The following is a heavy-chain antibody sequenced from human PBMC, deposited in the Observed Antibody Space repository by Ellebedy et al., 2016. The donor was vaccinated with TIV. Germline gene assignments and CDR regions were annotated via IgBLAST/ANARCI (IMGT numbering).Heavy chain of an antibody. CDR3: ANALYSSGWPYFDY. CDR2: IYYSGST. Sequence: SETLSLXXTVSGGSISSSSYYWGWIRQPPGKGLEWIGSIYYSGSTYYNPSLKSRVTISVDTSKNQFSLKLSSVTAADTAVYYCANALYSSGWPYFDYWGQGTLVTVSS. D-gene: IGHD6-19*01. V-gene: IGHV4-39*07. J-gene: IGHJ4*02. CDR1: GGSISSSSYY.